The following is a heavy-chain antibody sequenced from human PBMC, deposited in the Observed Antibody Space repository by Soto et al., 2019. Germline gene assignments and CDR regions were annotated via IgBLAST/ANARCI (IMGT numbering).Heavy chain of an antibody. CDR3: ATFSGYDSRLLWFDP. CDR1: GYTLTELS. J-gene: IGHJ5*02. V-gene: IGHV1-24*01. D-gene: IGHD5-12*01. CDR2: FDPEDGET. Sequence: SVKVSCKVSGYTLTELSMHWVRQAPGKGLEWMGGFDPEDGETIYAQKFQGRVTMTEDTSTDTAYMELSSLRSEDTAVYYCATFSGYDSRLLWFDPWGQGTLATVSS.